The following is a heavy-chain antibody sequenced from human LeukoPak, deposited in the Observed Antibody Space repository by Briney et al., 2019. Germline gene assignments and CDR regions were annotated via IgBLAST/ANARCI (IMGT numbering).Heavy chain of an antibody. V-gene: IGHV5-51*01. Sequence: GESLKISCKGSGYSFTSYWIGWVRQMPGKGLEWMGIIYPGDSDPRYSPSFQGQVTISADKSISTAYLQWSSLKASDTAMYYCARLLRPDFWSAQYYMDVWGKGTTVTVSS. J-gene: IGHJ6*03. D-gene: IGHD3-3*01. CDR1: GYSFTSYW. CDR3: ARLLRPDFWSAQYYMDV. CDR2: IYPGDSDP.